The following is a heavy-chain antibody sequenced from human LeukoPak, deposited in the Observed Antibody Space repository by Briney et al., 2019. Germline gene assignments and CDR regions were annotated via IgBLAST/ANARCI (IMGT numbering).Heavy chain of an antibody. CDR1: GFIFSSYA. D-gene: IGHD3-10*01. CDR3: AKDQNYYGSGSADDAFDI. Sequence: GGSLRLSCEASGFIFSSYAMSWVRQAPGKGLEWVSAISGSGGSTYYADSVKGRFTISRDNSKNTLYLQMNSLRAEDTAVYYCAKDQNYYGSGSADDAFDIWGQGTMVTVSS. J-gene: IGHJ3*02. CDR2: ISGSGGST. V-gene: IGHV3-23*01.